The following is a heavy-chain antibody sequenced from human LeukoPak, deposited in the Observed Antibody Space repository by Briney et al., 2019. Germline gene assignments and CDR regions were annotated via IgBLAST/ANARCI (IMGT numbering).Heavy chain of an antibody. CDR3: ARVKGFLETFDY. Sequence: GGSLRLSCAASGFTFSDYYMSWIRQAPGKGLEWVSYISSSGSTVYYADPVKGRFTISRDNAKNSLYLQMNSLRAEDTAVYYCARVKGFLETFDYWGQGTLVTVSS. CDR1: GFTFSDYY. D-gene: IGHD3-3*01. V-gene: IGHV3-11*04. CDR2: ISSSGSTV. J-gene: IGHJ4*02.